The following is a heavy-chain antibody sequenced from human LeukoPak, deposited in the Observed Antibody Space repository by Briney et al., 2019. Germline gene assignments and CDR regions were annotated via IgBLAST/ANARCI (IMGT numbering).Heavy chain of an antibody. CDR3: ARDPRTTGKSNYGMDV. D-gene: IGHD4-17*01. CDR2: IYSGGTT. V-gene: IGHV3-53*01. J-gene: IGHJ6*02. Sequence: GGSLRLSCAASGITVSSNYMSWVRQPRGKGLEWVSIIYSGGTTYYADSVQGRFTISRDNSKNTVYLQMNSLRVEDTAVYYCARDPRTTGKSNYGMDVWGQGTTVTVSS. CDR1: GITVSSNY.